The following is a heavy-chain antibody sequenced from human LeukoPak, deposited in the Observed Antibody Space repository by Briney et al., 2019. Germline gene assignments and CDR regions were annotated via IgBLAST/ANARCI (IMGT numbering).Heavy chain of an antibody. Sequence: ASVKVSCKASGHTFTRYGMNWVRQAPGQGLEWMGWINTNTGNPTYAQGFTGRFVFSLDTSVSTAYLQISSLKAEDTAVYYCARDSDSSGYRSDYWGQGTLVTVSS. CDR1: GHTFTRYG. D-gene: IGHD3-22*01. CDR2: INTNTGNP. V-gene: IGHV7-4-1*02. J-gene: IGHJ4*02. CDR3: ARDSDSSGYRSDY.